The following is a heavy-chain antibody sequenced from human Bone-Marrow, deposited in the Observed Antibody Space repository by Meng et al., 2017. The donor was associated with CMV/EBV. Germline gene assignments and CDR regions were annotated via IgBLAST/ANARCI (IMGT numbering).Heavy chain of an antibody. CDR2: IYYSGST. J-gene: IGHJ6*02. Sequence: SETLSLTCTVSGGSISNYYWSWIRQPPGKGLEWIGYIYYSGSTNYNPSLKSRVTISLDTSKNQFSLKMRSVTAADTAVYYCARLKLSAYYYYGMDVWGQGTTVTSP. CDR3: ARLKLSAYYYYGMDV. CDR1: GGSISNYY. D-gene: IGHD1-7*01. V-gene: IGHV4-59*01.